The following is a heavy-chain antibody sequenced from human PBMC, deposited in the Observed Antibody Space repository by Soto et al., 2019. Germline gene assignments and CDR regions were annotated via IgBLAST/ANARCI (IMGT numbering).Heavy chain of an antibody. D-gene: IGHD3-10*01. Sequence: RGESLKISCKGSGYNFTTYWIGWVRQMPGKGLEWMGIIYPGDSDTRYSPSFQGQVTISADKSISTAYLQWSSLKASDTAIYYCARQDRAWFDPWGQGTLVNVSS. J-gene: IGHJ5*02. CDR3: ARQDRAWFDP. V-gene: IGHV5-51*01. CDR2: IYPGDSDT. CDR1: GYNFTTYW.